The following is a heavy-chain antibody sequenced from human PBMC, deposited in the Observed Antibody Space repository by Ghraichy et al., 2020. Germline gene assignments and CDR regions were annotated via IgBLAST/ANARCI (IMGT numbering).Heavy chain of an antibody. CDR1: GFTFSSYA. Sequence: GGSLRLSCAASGFTFSSYAMSWVRPAPGRGLEWVSAISGSDGTTYYADSVKGRFTISRDNFKNTLYLQMNSLRADDTAIYYCARAILGYCSSISCSTYDYWGHGTLVTVSS. J-gene: IGHJ4*01. D-gene: IGHD2-2*01. V-gene: IGHV3-23*01. CDR2: ISGSDGTT. CDR3: ARAILGYCSSISCSTYDY.